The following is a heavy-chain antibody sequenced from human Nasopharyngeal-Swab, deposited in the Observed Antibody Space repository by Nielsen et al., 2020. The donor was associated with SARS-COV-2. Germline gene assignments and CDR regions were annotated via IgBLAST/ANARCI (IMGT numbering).Heavy chain of an antibody. Sequence: SVKVSFKSSGYTFTSYGISWVRQAPGQGLEWMGWISSYNGNTNYAQKLQGRVTMTTDTSTSTAYMELRSLRSDDTAVYYCARVSYDFWSGYHDDYWGQGTLVTVSS. V-gene: IGHV1-18*04. D-gene: IGHD3-3*01. CDR1: GYTFTSYG. CDR3: ARVSYDFWSGYHDDY. J-gene: IGHJ4*02. CDR2: ISSYNGNT.